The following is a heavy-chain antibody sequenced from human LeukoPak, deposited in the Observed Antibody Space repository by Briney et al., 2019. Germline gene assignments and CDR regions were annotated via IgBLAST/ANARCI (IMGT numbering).Heavy chain of an antibody. CDR1: GFTFSSYS. J-gene: IGHJ4*02. CDR3: QRTAYEILTDQYYFDY. V-gene: IGHV3-21*01. CDR2: ISSSSSYI. D-gene: IGHD3-9*01. Sequence: GGSLRLSCAASGFTFSSYSMNWVRQAPGKGLEWVSSISSSSSYIYYADSVKGRFTISRDNAKNSLYLQMNSLRAEDTAVYYRQRTAYEILTDQYYFDYWGQGTLVTVSS.